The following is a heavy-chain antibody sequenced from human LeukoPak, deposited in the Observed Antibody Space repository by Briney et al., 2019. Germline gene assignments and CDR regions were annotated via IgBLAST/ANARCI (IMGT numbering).Heavy chain of an antibody. D-gene: IGHD6-6*01. Sequence: GGSLRLSCAASGFTFSEYYMTWIRQAPGKGLEWLSYISPGGSTIYYADSMKGRLTISRDNAKKSLDLQMNSLRAEDTAVYYCARDRESSSMSWAFDYWGQGTLVTVS. V-gene: IGHV3-11*04. CDR2: ISPGGSTI. J-gene: IGHJ4*02. CDR1: GFTFSEYY. CDR3: ARDRESSSMSWAFDY.